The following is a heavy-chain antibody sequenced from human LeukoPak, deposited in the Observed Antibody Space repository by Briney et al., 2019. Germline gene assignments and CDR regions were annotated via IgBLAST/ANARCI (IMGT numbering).Heavy chain of an antibody. V-gene: IGHV3-9*01. CDR3: AKDREDDSSGYPDY. CDR1: GFTFDDYA. J-gene: IGHJ4*02. Sequence: PGGSLRLSCAASGFTFDDYAMHWVRQAPGKGLEWVSGISWNSGSIGYADSVKGRFTISRDNAKNSLYLQMNSLRAEDTALYYCAKDREDDSSGYPDYWGQGTLVTVSS. D-gene: IGHD3-22*01. CDR2: ISWNSGSI.